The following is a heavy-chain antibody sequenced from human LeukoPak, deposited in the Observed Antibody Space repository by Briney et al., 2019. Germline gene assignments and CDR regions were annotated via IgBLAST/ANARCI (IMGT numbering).Heavy chain of an antibody. CDR3: ARDGGIIRFGGQDV. V-gene: IGHV3-7*01. J-gene: IGHJ6*02. Sequence: GGSLRLSCAASGFTFSSYWMSWVRQAPGKGLEWVANMNRDGSEKNYVDSIKGRFTISRDNAANSLYLQMSSLRVEDTAVYYCARDGGIIRFGGQDVWGQGTTVIVS. D-gene: IGHD3-16*01. CDR2: MNRDGSEK. CDR1: GFTFSSYW.